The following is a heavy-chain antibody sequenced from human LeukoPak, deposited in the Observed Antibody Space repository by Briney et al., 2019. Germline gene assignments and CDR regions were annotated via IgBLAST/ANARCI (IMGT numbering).Heavy chain of an antibody. Sequence: PGGPLRPSCAASGFTFSSYTMNWVRQAPGKGLEWVSSISSSSTYIYYADSVKGRFTISRDNAKNSLYLQMNSLRAEDTAVYHCARVGSWDTFDVWGQGTMVTVSS. D-gene: IGHD3-10*01. CDR1: GFTFSSYT. V-gene: IGHV3-21*01. CDR3: ARVGSWDTFDV. J-gene: IGHJ3*01. CDR2: ISSSSTYI.